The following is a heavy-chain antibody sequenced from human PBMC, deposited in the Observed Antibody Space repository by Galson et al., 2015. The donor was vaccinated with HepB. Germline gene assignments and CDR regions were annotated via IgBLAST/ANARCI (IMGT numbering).Heavy chain of an antibody. CDR3: AKDAEYSSSWFYANKYFQH. D-gene: IGHD6-13*01. J-gene: IGHJ1*01. V-gene: IGHV3-23*01. CDR2: ISGSGCST. Sequence: SLRLPCAASGFTFSSYAMTWVRQAPGKGLAWVSGISGSGCSTYYPESVKGRFTISRDNSKNTLYLQMNSLGAEDTAVYYCAKDAEYSSSWFYANKYFQHWGQGTLVTVSS. CDR1: GFTFSSYA.